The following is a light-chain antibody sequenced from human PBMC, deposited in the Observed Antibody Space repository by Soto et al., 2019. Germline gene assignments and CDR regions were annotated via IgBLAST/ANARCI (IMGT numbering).Light chain of an antibody. V-gene: IGKV3-15*01. Sequence: EIVLTQSPGTLSLSPWDRATLSCRASQRVSTFLAWYQQKPGQAPRLLFYGASTRATGLPARFSGTGSGTEFTLTINSLQAEDSAVYYCQQYYNWPRTFGQGTRLEIK. CDR1: QRVSTF. J-gene: IGKJ5*01. CDR3: QQYYNWPRT. CDR2: GAS.